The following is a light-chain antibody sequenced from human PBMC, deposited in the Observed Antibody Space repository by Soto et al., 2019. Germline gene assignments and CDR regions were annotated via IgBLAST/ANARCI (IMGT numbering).Light chain of an antibody. CDR1: QSVSSN. CDR3: QQYGGSPPIT. J-gene: IGKJ5*01. V-gene: IGKV3-15*01. Sequence: EILMTQSPASLSVSPGERATLSCRASQSVSSNLAWYQQKPGQAPRLLIYGASTRATGIPARFSGSGSGTEFTLTISRVVPEDFAVYYCQQYGGSPPITFGQGTRLEI. CDR2: GAS.